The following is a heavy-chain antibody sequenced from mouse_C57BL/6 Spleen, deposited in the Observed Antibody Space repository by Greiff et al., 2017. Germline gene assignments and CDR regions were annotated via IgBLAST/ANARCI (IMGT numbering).Heavy chain of an antibody. D-gene: IGHD1-1*01. J-gene: IGHJ3*01. Sequence: QVQLQQPGAELVMPGASVKLSCKASGYTFTSYWMHWVKQRPGQGLEWIGEIDPSDSYTNYNQKFKGKSTLTVDKSSSTAYMQLSSLTSEDSAVYYCAREDYGSSPRFAYWGQGTPVTVSA. CDR1: GYTFTSYW. V-gene: IGHV1-69*01. CDR2: IDPSDSYT. CDR3: AREDYGSSPRFAY.